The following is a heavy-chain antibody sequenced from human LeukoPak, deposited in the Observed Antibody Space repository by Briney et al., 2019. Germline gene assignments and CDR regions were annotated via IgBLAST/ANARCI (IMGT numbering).Heavy chain of an antibody. V-gene: IGHV3-74*01. CDR1: GFTFSRYA. Sequence: GGSLRLSCAASGFTFSRYAMHWVRQTPGMGLVWVSRLAADGSSTNYADSVKGRFTISRDNAKNTVYLQMSSLRAEDTAVYYCARDGFTGPTTAYLDHWGQGTLVTVSS. J-gene: IGHJ4*01. CDR3: ARDGFTGPTTAYLDH. CDR2: LAADGSST. D-gene: IGHD1-1*01.